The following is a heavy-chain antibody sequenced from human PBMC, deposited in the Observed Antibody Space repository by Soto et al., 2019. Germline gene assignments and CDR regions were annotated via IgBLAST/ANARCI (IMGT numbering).Heavy chain of an antibody. CDR3: ARPAGYSSGCYGY. CDR2: IWYDGSNK. CDR1: GFTFSSYG. V-gene: IGHV3-33*01. J-gene: IGHJ4*01. D-gene: IGHD6-19*01. Sequence: AGGSLRLSCAASGFTFSSYGMHWVRQAPGKGLEWVAVIWYDGSNKYYADSVKGRFTISRDNSKNTLYLQMNSLRAEDTAVYYGARPAGYSSGCYGYWGHVTLVTGSS.